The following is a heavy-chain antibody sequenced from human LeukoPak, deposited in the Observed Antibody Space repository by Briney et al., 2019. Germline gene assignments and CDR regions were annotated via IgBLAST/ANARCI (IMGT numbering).Heavy chain of an antibody. CDR2: INPNSGST. Sequence: ASVKVSCKASGYTFTGYYIHWVRQAPGQGLEWMGWINPNSGSTNYAQKFQGRVTMTRDRSINTAYMDLRSLTYDDTAVYYCARDKPAEAALDFWGQGALVTVSS. J-gene: IGHJ4*02. CDR3: ARDKPAEAALDF. CDR1: GYTFTGYY. V-gene: IGHV1-2*02.